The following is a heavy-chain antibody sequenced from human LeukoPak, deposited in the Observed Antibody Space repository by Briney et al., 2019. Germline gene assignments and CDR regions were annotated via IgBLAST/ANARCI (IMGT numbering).Heavy chain of an antibody. J-gene: IGHJ6*03. D-gene: IGHD2-15*01. CDR3: VRPLLSYYYYMDV. V-gene: IGHV4-30-4*01. Sequence: SETLSLTCTVSGGSISSGDYYWSWIRQPPGKGLEWIGYIYYSGSTYYNPSLKSRVTISVDTSKNQFSLKLTSVTAADTAVYYCVRPLLSYYYYMDVWGKGTTVTVSS. CDR2: IYYSGST. CDR1: GGSISSGDYY.